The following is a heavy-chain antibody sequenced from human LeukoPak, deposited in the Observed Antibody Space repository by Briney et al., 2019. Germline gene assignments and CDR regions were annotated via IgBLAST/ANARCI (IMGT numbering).Heavy chain of an antibody. CDR1: GYTFTGYY. D-gene: IGHD6-13*01. CDR3: ARDPGSSWAPNYFDY. Sequence: GASVKVSCKASGYTFTGYYMHWVRQAPGQGLEWMGWINPNSGGTNYAQKFQGRVTMTRDTSISTAYMELSRLRSDDTAVYYCARDPGSSWAPNYFDYWGQGTLVTVSS. V-gene: IGHV1-2*02. J-gene: IGHJ4*02. CDR2: INPNSGGT.